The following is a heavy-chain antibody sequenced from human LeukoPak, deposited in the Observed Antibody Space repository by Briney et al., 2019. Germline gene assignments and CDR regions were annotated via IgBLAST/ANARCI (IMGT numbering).Heavy chain of an antibody. J-gene: IGHJ6*03. CDR3: TRGRGSSYNYYYMDA. V-gene: IGHV1-3*03. Sequence: ASVKVSCKASGYTFTNYVMHWVRQAPGQRPEWMGWINAGNGNTKYSQEFQGRVTITRDTSASTAYMELSSLRSDDVAVYYCTRGRGSSYNYYYMDAWGKGTTVTVSS. CDR2: INAGNGNT. CDR1: GYTFTNYV. D-gene: IGHD3-10*01.